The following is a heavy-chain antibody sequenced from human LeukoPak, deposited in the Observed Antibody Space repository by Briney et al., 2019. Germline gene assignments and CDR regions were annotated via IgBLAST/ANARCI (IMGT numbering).Heavy chain of an antibody. Sequence: GESLKIPCKGSGYSFTSYWIGWVRQVPGKGLEWMGIIYPGDSDTRYSPSFQGQVTISADKSISTAYLQWSSLKASDTAMYYCAGTIRYCSGGSCYSDAFDIWGQGTMVTVSS. CDR1: GYSFTSYW. V-gene: IGHV5-51*01. CDR2: IYPGDSDT. D-gene: IGHD2-15*01. J-gene: IGHJ3*02. CDR3: AGTIRYCSGGSCYSDAFDI.